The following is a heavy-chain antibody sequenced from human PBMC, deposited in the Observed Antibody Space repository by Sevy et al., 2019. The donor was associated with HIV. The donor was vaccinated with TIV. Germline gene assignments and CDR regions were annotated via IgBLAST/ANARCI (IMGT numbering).Heavy chain of an antibody. CDR2: ISSSSSTI. D-gene: IGHD3-10*01. CDR3: ARDFMVRGVIIPEYYFDY. Sequence: GGSLRLSCAASGFTISRYSMNWVRQAPGKGLEWVSYISSSSSTIYYADSVKGRFTISRDNAKNSLYLQMNSLRDEDTAVYYCARDFMVRGVIIPEYYFDYWGQGTLVTVSS. J-gene: IGHJ4*02. V-gene: IGHV3-48*02. CDR1: GFTISRYS.